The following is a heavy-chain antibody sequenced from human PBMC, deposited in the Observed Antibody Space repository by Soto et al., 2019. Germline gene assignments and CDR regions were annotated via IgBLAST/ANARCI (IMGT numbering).Heavy chain of an antibody. D-gene: IGHD6-13*01. J-gene: IGHJ5*02. Sequence: SETLSLTCTVSGGSISSYYWSWIRQPPGKGLVWIGYIYYSGSTNYNPSLKSRVTISVDTSKNQFSLKLSSVTAADTAVYYCAGIIAAALGYNWFDPWGQGTLVTVSS. CDR3: AGIIAAALGYNWFDP. CDR1: GGSISSYY. CDR2: IYYSGST. V-gene: IGHV4-59*08.